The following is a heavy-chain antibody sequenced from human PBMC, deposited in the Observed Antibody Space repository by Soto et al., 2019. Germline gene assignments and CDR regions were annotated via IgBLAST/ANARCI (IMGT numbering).Heavy chain of an antibody. CDR1: GDSVRSSNW. Sequence: QVQLQESGPGLVKPSGTLSLTCAVSGDSVRSSNWWTWVRQSPGKGLEWIGEIYHLGGTNYNPSLKSRVTISLDMAKNQVSLKLSSVTAADTAVYYCATMKKPRGYYYGLNVWRQGTTVTVSS. V-gene: IGHV4-4*02. CDR3: ATMKKPRGYYYGLNV. J-gene: IGHJ6*02. CDR2: IYHLGGT.